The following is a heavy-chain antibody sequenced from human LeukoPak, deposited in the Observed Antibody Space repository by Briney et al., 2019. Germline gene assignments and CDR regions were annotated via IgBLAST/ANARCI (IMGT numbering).Heavy chain of an antibody. D-gene: IGHD4-17*01. CDR2: ISSSSVTI. CDR1: GFTFDDYG. Sequence: GGSLRLSCAASGFTFDDYGMSWVRQAPGKGLEWISYISSSSVTIYYADSVKGRFTISRDNAKNSLYLQMNSLRAEDTAVYYCARVTVTTFSPTDYMDVWGKGTTVTISS. CDR3: ARVTVTTFSPTDYMDV. J-gene: IGHJ6*03. V-gene: IGHV3-48*04.